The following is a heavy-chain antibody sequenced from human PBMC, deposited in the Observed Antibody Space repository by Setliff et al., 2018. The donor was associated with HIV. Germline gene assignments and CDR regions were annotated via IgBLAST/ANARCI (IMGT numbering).Heavy chain of an antibody. V-gene: IGHV3-48*02. CDR1: GFIFDTYP. D-gene: IGHD2-15*01. CDR2: IKADGGTM. J-gene: IGHJ4*02. CDR3: ARGRCSGGSCFFDA. Sequence: GGSLRLSCVASGFIFDTYPMDWVRQAPGKGLEWVSYIKADGGTMCDADSVVGRFTISRENAKNSLYLQMNSPREEDTAVHFCARGRCSGGSCFFDAWGQGTLFTVSS.